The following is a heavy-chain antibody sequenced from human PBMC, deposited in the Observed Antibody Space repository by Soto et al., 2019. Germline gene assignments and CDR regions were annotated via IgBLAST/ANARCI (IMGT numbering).Heavy chain of an antibody. CDR1: GGTFSSYA. CDR2: IIPIFGTA. D-gene: IGHD6-13*01. CDR3: ARAPPIDSSSWYMDYYYGMDV. V-gene: IGHV1-69*13. J-gene: IGHJ6*02. Sequence: SVKVSCKASGGTFSSYAISWVRQAPGQGLEWMGGIIPIFGTANYAQKFQGRVTITADESTSTAYMELSSLRSEDTAVYYCARAPPIDSSSWYMDYYYGMDVWGQGTTVTVS.